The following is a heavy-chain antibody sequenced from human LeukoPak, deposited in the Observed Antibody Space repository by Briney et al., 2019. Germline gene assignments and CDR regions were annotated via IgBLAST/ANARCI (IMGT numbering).Heavy chain of an antibody. V-gene: IGHV1-69*06. CDR3: ARRGNYYYYMDV. J-gene: IGHJ6*03. Sequence: SVKVSCKASGGTFSSYAISWVRQAPGQGLEWMGGIIPIFGTANYAQKFQGRVTITADKSTSTAYMELSSLRSEDTAVYYCARRGNYYYYMDVWGKGTTVTVSS. CDR1: GGTFSSYA. CDR2: IIPIFGTA.